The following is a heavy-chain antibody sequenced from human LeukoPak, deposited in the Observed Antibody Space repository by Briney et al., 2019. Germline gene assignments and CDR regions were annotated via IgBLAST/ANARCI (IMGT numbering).Heavy chain of an antibody. CDR1: GGTFSSYA. D-gene: IGHD3-9*01. CDR2: IIPIFGTA. V-gene: IGHV1-69*13. CDR3: ASEPYYDILTGSSPFDY. J-gene: IGHJ4*02. Sequence: APVKVSCKASGGTFSSYAISWVRQAPGQGLEWMGGIIPIFGTANYAQKFQGRVTITADESTSTAYMELSSLRSEDTAVYYCASEPYYDILTGSSPFDYWGQGTLVTVSS.